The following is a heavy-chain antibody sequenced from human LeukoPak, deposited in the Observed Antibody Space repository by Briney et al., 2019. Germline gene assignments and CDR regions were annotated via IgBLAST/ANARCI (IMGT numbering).Heavy chain of an antibody. Sequence: GASVKVSCTVSGDTLSKLSIHWVRQAPGKGLEWMGGIDPEDDETIYAQKFKARVTMTEDTSKNTAYMEVSSLRSEDTAVYYCARGICLAAGFYVWFHYWGQGSLVTVSS. V-gene: IGHV1-24*01. D-gene: IGHD2-15*01. J-gene: IGHJ4*02. CDR3: ARGICLAAGFYVWFHY. CDR1: GDTLSKLS. CDR2: IDPEDDET.